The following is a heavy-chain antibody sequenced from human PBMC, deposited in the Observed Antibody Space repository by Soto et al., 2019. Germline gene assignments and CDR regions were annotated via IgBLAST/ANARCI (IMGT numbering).Heavy chain of an antibody. Sequence: QVQLVESGGGVVQPGRSLRLSCAASGFTFSSYGMHWVRQAPGKGLEWVAVIWYDGSNKYYADSVKGRFTISRDNSKNTLYLQMNSLRAEHTAVYYCARKYCSGGSCYSDPFQHWGQGTLVTVSS. CDR3: ARKYCSGGSCYSDPFQH. CDR2: IWYDGSNK. V-gene: IGHV3-33*01. J-gene: IGHJ1*01. CDR1: GFTFSSYG. D-gene: IGHD2-15*01.